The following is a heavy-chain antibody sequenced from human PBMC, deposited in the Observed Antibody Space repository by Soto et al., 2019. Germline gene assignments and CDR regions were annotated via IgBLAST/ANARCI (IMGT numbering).Heavy chain of an antibody. V-gene: IGHV3-23*01. J-gene: IGHJ4*02. CDR2: ISGSGGST. CDR3: AKPYYDFWSGLARKDY. D-gene: IGHD3-3*01. CDR1: GFTFSSYA. Sequence: PGGSLRLSCAASGFTFSSYAMSWVRQAPGKGLEWVSAISGSGGSTYYADSVKGRFTISRDNSKNTLYLQMNSLRAEDTAVYYCAKPYYDFWSGLARKDYWGQGTLVTVSS.